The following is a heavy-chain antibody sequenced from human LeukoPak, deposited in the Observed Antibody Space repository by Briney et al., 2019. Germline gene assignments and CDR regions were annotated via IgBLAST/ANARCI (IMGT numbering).Heavy chain of an antibody. Sequence: ASVKVSCKASGYTFTGYYMHWVRQAPGQGLEWMGWISAYNGNTNYAQKLQGRVTMTTDTSTSTAYMELRSLRSDDTAVYYCARLGAVAGSDYWGQGTLVTVSS. CDR2: ISAYNGNT. J-gene: IGHJ4*02. CDR3: ARLGAVAGSDY. CDR1: GYTFTGYY. D-gene: IGHD6-19*01. V-gene: IGHV1-18*04.